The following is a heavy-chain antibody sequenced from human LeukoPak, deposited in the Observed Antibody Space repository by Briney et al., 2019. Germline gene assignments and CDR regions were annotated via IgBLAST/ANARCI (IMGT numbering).Heavy chain of an antibody. CDR3: ARDIIRGQSDFDY. CDR2: IEDDGDQK. Sequence: GGSLRLSCVASGFTFGNYWMSWVRQAPGKGLEFVGNIEDDGDQKNYVDSVRGRFTISRDNVKNSLYLQMNSLRVEDTAVYYCARDIIRGQSDFDYWGQGVLVTVSS. V-gene: IGHV3-7*01. CDR1: GFTFGNYW. J-gene: IGHJ4*02. D-gene: IGHD6-25*01.